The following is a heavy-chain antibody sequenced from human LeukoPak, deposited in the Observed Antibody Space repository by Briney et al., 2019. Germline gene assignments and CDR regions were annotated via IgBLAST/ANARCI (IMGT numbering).Heavy chain of an antibody. Sequence: SETLSLTCAVYGGSFSGYYWSWIRQPPGKGLEWIGEINHSGSTNYNPSLKSRVTISVDTSKNQFSLKLNSVTAADTAVYYCAREGYSYGETVDYWGQGTLVTVSS. V-gene: IGHV4-34*01. D-gene: IGHD5-18*01. CDR2: INHSGST. J-gene: IGHJ4*02. CDR3: AREGYSYGETVDY. CDR1: GGSFSGYY.